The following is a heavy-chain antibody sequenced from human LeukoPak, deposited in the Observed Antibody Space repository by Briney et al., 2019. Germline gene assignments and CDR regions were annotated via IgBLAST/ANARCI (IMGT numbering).Heavy chain of an antibody. V-gene: IGHV3-30-3*01. Sequence: GGSLRLSCAASGFTFSSYAMHWVRQAPGKGLEWVAVISYDGSNKYYADSVKGRFTISRDNSKNTLYLQMNSLRAEDTAVYYCARGGLWVPPAGTRSYYFDYWGQGTLVTVSS. CDR2: ISYDGSNK. D-gene: IGHD6-13*01. CDR3: ARGGLWVPPAGTRSYYFDY. CDR1: GFTFSSYA. J-gene: IGHJ4*02.